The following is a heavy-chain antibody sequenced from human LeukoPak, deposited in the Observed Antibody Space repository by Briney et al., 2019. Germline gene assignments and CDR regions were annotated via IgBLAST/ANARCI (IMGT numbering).Heavy chain of an antibody. CDR1: GGSISSGDYY. CDR3: ARITFVVEGYGMDV. J-gene: IGHJ6*02. CDR2: IYYSGST. V-gene: IGHV4-30-4*01. Sequence: SETLSLTCTVSGGSISSGDYYWSWIRQPPGKGLEWIGYIYYSGSTYYDPSLKSRVTISVDTSKNQFSLKLSSVTAADTAVYYCARITFVVEGYGMDVWGQGTTVTVSS. D-gene: IGHD2-21*01.